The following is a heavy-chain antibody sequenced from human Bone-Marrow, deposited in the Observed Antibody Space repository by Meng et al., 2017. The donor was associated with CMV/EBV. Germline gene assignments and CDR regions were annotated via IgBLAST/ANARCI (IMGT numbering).Heavy chain of an antibody. CDR3: ARDDDGDGNYQGYYDY. D-gene: IGHD1-7*01. CDR1: GFTFSSYS. V-gene: IGHV3-21*01. CDR2: ISSSSSYI. Sequence: ESLKISCAASGFTFSSYSMNWVRQAPGKGLEWVSSISSSSSYIYYADSVKGRFTIPRDNAKNSLYLQMNSLRAEDTAVYYCARDDDGDGNYQGYYDYWGQGTLVTVSS. J-gene: IGHJ4*02.